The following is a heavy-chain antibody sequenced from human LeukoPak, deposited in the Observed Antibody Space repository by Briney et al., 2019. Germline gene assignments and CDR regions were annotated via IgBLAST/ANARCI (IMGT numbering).Heavy chain of an antibody. CDR1: GGTFSSYA. J-gene: IGHJ3*02. D-gene: IGHD6-13*01. CDR2: MNPNSGNT. Sequence: ASVKVSCKASGGTFSSYAISWVRQAPGQGLEWMGWMNPNSGNTGYAQKFQGRVTITRNTSISTAYMELSSLRSEDTAVYYCARVDSSSWYEDAFDIWGQGTMVTVSS. V-gene: IGHV1-8*03. CDR3: ARVDSSSWYEDAFDI.